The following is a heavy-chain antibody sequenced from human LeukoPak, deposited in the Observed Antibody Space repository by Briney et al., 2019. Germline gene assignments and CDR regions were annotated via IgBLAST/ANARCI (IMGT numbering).Heavy chain of an antibody. CDR1: GFTFSSSD. J-gene: IGHJ2*01. D-gene: IGHD4-17*01. CDR2: IGTAGDT. CDR3: ARGDYGLGRYWYFDL. V-gene: IGHV3-13*01. Sequence: GGPLRLSCAASGFTFSSSDMNWVGKAKGKGLEWAPAIGTAGDTYYPGSVKGRFTISRENAKNSLYLQMNSLRAGDTAVYYCARGDYGLGRYWYFDLWGRGTLVTVSS.